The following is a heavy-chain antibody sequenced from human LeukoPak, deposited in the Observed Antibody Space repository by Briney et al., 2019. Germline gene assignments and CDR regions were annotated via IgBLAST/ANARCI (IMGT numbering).Heavy chain of an antibody. CDR3: AREIDYYGSGSYGADDY. D-gene: IGHD3-10*01. V-gene: IGHV1-2*02. Sequence: ASVKVSCKASGYTFTGYYIHWVRQAPGQGLEWMGWISPNSGGTNYAQKFQGRVTMTRDTSISTVYVELSRLRSDDTAVYYCAREIDYYGSGSYGADDYWGQGTLVTVSS. J-gene: IGHJ4*02. CDR2: ISPNSGGT. CDR1: GYTFTGYY.